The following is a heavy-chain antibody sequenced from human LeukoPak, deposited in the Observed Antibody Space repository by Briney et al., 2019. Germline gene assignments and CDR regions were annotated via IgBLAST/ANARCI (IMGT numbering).Heavy chain of an antibody. CDR3: AKTRPLDSSSWSHGDY. J-gene: IGHJ4*02. CDR1: GFTFSTNA. V-gene: IGHV3-23*01. D-gene: IGHD6-13*01. CDR2: ISGSGDST. Sequence: PGGSLRLSCLTSGFTFSTNAISWVRQAPGKGLEWVSAISGSGDSTYYGDSVKGRFTISRDNSKNTLYLQMNSLRAEDTAVYYCAKTRPLDSSSWSHGDYWGQGTLVTVSS.